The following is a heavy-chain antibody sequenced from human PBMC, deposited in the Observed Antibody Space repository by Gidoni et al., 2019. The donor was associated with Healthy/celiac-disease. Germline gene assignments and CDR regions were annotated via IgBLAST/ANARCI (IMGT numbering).Heavy chain of an antibody. Sequence: QVQLQQWGAGLLKPSEPMSPTCAVYGGSFSGYYWSWIRQPPGKGLEWIGEINHRGSTNYNPTLKSRVTIAVDTSKNQFSLKLSSVTAADTAVYYCARKGTVTTRPYYFDYWGQGTLVTVSS. V-gene: IGHV4-34*01. CDR2: INHRGST. J-gene: IGHJ4*02. CDR3: ARKGTVTTRPYYFDY. D-gene: IGHD4-17*01. CDR1: GGSFSGYY.